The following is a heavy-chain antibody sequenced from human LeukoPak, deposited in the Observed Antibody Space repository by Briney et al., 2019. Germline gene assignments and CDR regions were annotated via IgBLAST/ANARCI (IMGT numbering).Heavy chain of an antibody. V-gene: IGHV1-18*01. CDR2: VSAYNGHT. CDR3: ARDYYDILTGYAHANPLWG. J-gene: IGHJ4*02. Sequence: ASVTVSCMASGYTFASYGMSWVRQAPGQRLEWMGWVSAYNGHTDYAQSLQGRVSMTTDTSTSTAYMELRSLRSDDTAMYYCARDYYDILTGYAHANPLWGWGQGTLVTVSS. D-gene: IGHD3-9*01. CDR1: GYTFASYG.